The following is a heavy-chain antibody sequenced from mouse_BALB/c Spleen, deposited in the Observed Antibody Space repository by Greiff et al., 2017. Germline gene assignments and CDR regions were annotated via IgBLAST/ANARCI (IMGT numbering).Heavy chain of an antibody. CDR2: ISSGGSYT. V-gene: IGHV5-6*01. J-gene: IGHJ4*01. D-gene: IGHD2-4*01. Sequence: EVNLVESGGDLVKPGGSLKLSCAASGFTFSSYGMSWVRQTPDKRLEWVATISSGGSYTYYPDSVKGRFTISRDNAKNTLYLQMSSLKSEDTAMYYCASHMIRMDYWGQGTSVTVSS. CDR3: ASHMIRMDY. CDR1: GFTFSSYG.